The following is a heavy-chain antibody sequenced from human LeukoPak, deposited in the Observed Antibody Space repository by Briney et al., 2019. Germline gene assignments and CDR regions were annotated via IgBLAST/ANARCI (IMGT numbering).Heavy chain of an antibody. J-gene: IGHJ5*02. Sequence: PGGSLRLSCVASGFTFSSYWMHWVRQAPGKGLEWVANINQDGSGKYFVDSVKGRFTISRDNAKNSLYLQMNSLRAEDTAVYYCARGVSGEPWGQGTLVTVSS. D-gene: IGHD1-14*01. CDR3: ARGVSGEP. CDR2: INQDGSGK. CDR1: GFTFSSYW. V-gene: IGHV3-7*01.